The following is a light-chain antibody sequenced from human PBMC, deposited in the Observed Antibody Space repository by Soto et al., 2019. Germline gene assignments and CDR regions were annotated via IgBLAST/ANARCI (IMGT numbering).Light chain of an antibody. V-gene: IGKV3-11*01. J-gene: IGKJ5*01. CDR3: QQRSNWIT. Sequence: EIVLTQSPATLSLSPGERATLSCRASQSVSSYLAWYQQKPGQAPRLPIYDASNRATGIPARFSGSGSGTDSTLTISSLEPEDFAVYYCQQRSNWITFGQGTRLEIK. CDR2: DAS. CDR1: QSVSSY.